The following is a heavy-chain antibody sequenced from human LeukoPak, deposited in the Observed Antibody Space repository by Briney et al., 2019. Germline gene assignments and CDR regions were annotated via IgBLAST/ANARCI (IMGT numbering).Heavy chain of an antibody. CDR3: ARGGYHSGGY. CDR1: GYTFTDYY. J-gene: IGHJ4*02. V-gene: IGHV1-2*02. Sequence: GASVTVSCKASGYTFTDYYMHWVRQAPGQGLEWMGWINPNSGDTKYAQKFQGRVTMTRDTSISTAYMELSRLISNDTAVFYCARGGYHSGGYWGQGTLVTISS. D-gene: IGHD5-12*01. CDR2: INPNSGDT.